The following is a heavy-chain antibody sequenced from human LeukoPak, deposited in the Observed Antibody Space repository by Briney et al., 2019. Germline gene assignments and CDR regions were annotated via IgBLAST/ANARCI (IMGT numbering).Heavy chain of an antibody. CDR1: GYTFTSYA. CDR3: ARKESGYSYGYLY. J-gene: IGHJ4*02. D-gene: IGHD5-18*01. Sequence: ASVKVSCKASGYTFTSYAMHWVRQAPGQRLEWMGWINAGNGNTKYSQEFQGRVTITRDTSASTAYMELSSLRSEDMAVYYCARKESGYSYGYLYWGQGTLVTVSS. V-gene: IGHV1-3*03. CDR2: INAGNGNT.